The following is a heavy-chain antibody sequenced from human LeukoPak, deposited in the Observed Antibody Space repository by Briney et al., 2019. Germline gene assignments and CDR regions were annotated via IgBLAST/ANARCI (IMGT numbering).Heavy chain of an antibody. CDR1: GGSISSGGYS. J-gene: IGHJ6*02. V-gene: IGHV4-30-2*01. CDR2: IYHSGST. CDR3: ARDLKIDYYDSSGYYYYYGMDV. Sequence: SETLSLTCAVSGGSISSGGYSWSWIRQPPGKGLEWIGYIYHSGSTCYNPSLKSRVTISVDRSKNQFSLKLSSVTAADTAVYYCARDLKIDYYDSSGYYYYYGMDVWGQGTTVTVSS. D-gene: IGHD3-22*01.